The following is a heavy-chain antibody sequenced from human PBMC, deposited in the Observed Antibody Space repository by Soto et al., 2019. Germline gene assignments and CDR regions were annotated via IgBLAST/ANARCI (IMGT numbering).Heavy chain of an antibody. J-gene: IGHJ4*02. CDR3: ARGSSSSSAPDS. CDR2: ISAYNRKK. Sequence: GASVKVSCKASGYTFFNYGISWVRQAPGQGLEWMGWISAYNRKKSYAQKFQGRVTMTTDTSTSTAYMELRALTSDDTAVYYCARGSSSSSAPDSWGQGTLVTVSS. V-gene: IGHV1-18*01. CDR1: GYTFFNYG. D-gene: IGHD6-6*01.